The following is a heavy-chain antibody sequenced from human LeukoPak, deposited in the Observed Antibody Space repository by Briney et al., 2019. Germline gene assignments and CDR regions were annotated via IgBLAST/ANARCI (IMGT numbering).Heavy chain of an antibody. Sequence: GRSLRLSCAASGFTFSSYAMHWVRQAPGKGLEWVAVISYDGSNKYYADSVKGRFTISRDNSKNTLYLQMNSLRAEDTAVYYCARDFTTAYGDYDYWGQGTLVTVSS. CDR1: GFTFSSYA. CDR3: ARDFTTAYGDYDY. CDR2: ISYDGSNK. V-gene: IGHV3-30*04. J-gene: IGHJ4*02. D-gene: IGHD4-17*01.